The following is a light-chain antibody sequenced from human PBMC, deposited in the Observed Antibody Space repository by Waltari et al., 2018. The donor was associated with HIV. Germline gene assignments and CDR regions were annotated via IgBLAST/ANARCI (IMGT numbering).Light chain of an antibody. CDR2: DTT. CDR3: LLSYSGARLVV. Sequence: QAVVTQEPSLTVSPGGTVTLTCGSSTGAVTSGHYPYWFQPKPGQAPRTLFYDTTNKHSWTPARFSGSLLGGKAALTLSGAQPEDEADYYCLLSYSGARLVVLGGGTKLTVL. CDR1: TGAVTSGHY. J-gene: IGLJ2*01. V-gene: IGLV7-46*01.